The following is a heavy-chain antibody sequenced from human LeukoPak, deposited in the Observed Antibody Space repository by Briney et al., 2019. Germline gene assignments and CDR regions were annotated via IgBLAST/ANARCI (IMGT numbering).Heavy chain of an antibody. CDR2: IKQDGSEK. D-gene: IGHD7-27*01. Sequence: AGGSLRLSCAASAFTFSSYWMSWVRQAPGKGLEWVANIKQDGSEKHYVDSVKGRFTISRDNTKDSLYLQMNSLRAEDTAVYYCARDYTGGWNDYWGQGTLVIVSS. CDR3: ARDYTGGWNDY. J-gene: IGHJ4*02. V-gene: IGHV3-7*01. CDR1: AFTFSSYW.